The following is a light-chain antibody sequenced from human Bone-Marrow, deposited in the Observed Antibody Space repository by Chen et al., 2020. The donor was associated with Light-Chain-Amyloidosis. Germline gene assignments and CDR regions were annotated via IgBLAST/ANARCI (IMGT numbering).Light chain of an antibody. CDR2: DDS. Sequence: SYVLTQPPSVSVAPGKTATITCEANKIGSKSVHWYQQKPGQAPVLVVYDDSDRASGIPERFSGSNSGNTATLTINGVEAGDEADYSCQLYDSLTDQYVFGTGSMVTVL. CDR3: QLYDSLTDQYV. CDR1: KIGSKS. V-gene: IGLV3-21*03. J-gene: IGLJ1*01.